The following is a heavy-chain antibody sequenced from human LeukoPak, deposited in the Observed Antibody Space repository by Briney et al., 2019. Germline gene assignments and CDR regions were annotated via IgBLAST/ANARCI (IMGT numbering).Heavy chain of an antibody. CDR1: GGSISSYY. Sequence: PSETLSLTCTVSGGSISSYYWSWIRQPPGKGLEWIGYIYYSGSTNYNPSLKSRVTISVDTSKNQFSLKLSSVTAAYTAVYYCARYSADYDILPGYPYYSYYGMDVWGQGTTVPVSS. CDR2: IYYSGST. J-gene: IGHJ6*02. D-gene: IGHD3-9*01. CDR3: ARYSADYDILPGYPYYSYYGMDV. V-gene: IGHV4-59*01.